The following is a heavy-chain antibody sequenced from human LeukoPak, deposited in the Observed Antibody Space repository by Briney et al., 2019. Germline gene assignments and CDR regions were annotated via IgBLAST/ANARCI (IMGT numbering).Heavy chain of an antibody. CDR3: ARDSMIVLSYYFDY. Sequence: GGSLRLSCAASGFTFSSYGMHWVRQAPGKGLEWVAVIWYDGSNKYYADSVKGRFTISRDNSKNTLYLQMNSLRAEDTAVYYCARDSMIVLSYYFDYWGQGTLVTVSS. CDR1: GFTFSSYG. V-gene: IGHV3-33*01. D-gene: IGHD3-22*01. CDR2: IWYDGSNK. J-gene: IGHJ4*02.